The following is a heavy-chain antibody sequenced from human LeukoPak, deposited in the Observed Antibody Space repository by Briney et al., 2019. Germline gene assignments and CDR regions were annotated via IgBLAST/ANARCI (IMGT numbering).Heavy chain of an antibody. D-gene: IGHD6-19*01. CDR3: ARAWQWRLVCDTFDA. CDR2: AYYTGDT. Sequence: SDTLSLTCTVSGASVGSSSYYWAWIRQSPGKGLEWIGTAYYTGDTYYSPSLKSRLTVSVDTAKNQLSLELTSVTAADTAVYYCARAWQWRLVCDTFDAWGQGTMVSVSS. J-gene: IGHJ3*01. CDR1: GASVGSSSYY. V-gene: IGHV4-39*07.